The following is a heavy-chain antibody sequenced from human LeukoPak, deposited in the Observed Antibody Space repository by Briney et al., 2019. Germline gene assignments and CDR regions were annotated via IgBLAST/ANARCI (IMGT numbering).Heavy chain of an antibody. V-gene: IGHV3-30*04. CDR2: ISSDGSNK. D-gene: IGHD5-12*01. CDR3: TRDHVLSGYVPYFYAMDA. J-gene: IGHJ6*04. CDR1: GFTFSNFA. Sequence: GGSLRLSCAASGFTFSNFALHWVRQAPGKGLEWVAVISSDGSNKFYADSVKGRFTISRDNPMDTVFLQMNSLRADDTAVYYCTRDHVLSGYVPYFYAMDAWGEGTTVTVSS.